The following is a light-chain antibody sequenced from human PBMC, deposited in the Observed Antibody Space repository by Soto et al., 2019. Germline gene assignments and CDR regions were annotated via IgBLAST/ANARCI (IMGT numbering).Light chain of an antibody. CDR2: SNN. J-gene: IGLJ2*01. CDR1: SSNIGSNT. CDR3: AAWDDSLNAVV. Sequence: QSVLTQPPSASGTPGQRVTISCSGSSSNIGSNTVNWYQQLPGTAPKLRIYSNNQRPSGVPDRFSGSKSGTSASLAISGLQSEDEADYYCAAWDDSLNAVVFGGGTQLTV. V-gene: IGLV1-44*01.